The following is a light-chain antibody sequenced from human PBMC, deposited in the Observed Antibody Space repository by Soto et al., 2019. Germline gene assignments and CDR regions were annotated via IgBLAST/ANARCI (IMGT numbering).Light chain of an antibody. V-gene: IGKV1-39*01. Sequence: DIQMTQSPSSLSASVGDGVTITCRASQSISHYLNWYQQKPGKAPKLLIYAASSLQSGVPSRFGGSGSGTDFTLTISSLQPEDFATYYCQQSYSTLFTFGPGTKVDIK. CDR2: AAS. CDR1: QSISHY. CDR3: QQSYSTLFT. J-gene: IGKJ3*01.